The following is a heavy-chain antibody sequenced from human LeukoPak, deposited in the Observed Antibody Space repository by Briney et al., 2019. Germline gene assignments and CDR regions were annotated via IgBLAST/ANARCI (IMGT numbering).Heavy chain of an antibody. CDR1: GFTFSTYW. Sequence: GGPLRLSCAASGFTFSTYWMSWVRQAPGKGLEWVANIKQDGGEKYYVDSVKGRFTISRDNAKNSLYLQMNSLRAEDTAVYYCAKMYGGTYIGNWGQGTLVTVSA. CDR3: AKMYGGTYIGN. V-gene: IGHV3-7*01. J-gene: IGHJ4*02. CDR2: IKQDGGEK. D-gene: IGHD1-26*01.